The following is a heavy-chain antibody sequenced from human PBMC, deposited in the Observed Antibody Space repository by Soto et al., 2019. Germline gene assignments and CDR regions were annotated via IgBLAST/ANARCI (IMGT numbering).Heavy chain of an antibody. Sequence: PSETLSLTCTVSGGSISSYYWSWIRQPPGKGLEWIGYIYYSGSTNYNPSLKSRVTISVDTSKNQFSLKLSSVTAADTAVYYCARQYYDYVWGSYRLDYWGQGTLVTVSS. J-gene: IGHJ4*02. V-gene: IGHV4-59*08. CDR1: GGSISSYY. D-gene: IGHD3-16*02. CDR3: ARQYYDYVWGSYRLDY. CDR2: IYYSGST.